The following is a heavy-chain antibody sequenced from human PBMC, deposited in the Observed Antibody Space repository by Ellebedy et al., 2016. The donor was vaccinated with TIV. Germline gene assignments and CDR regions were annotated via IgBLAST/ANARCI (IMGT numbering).Heavy chain of an antibody. J-gene: IGHJ4*02. V-gene: IGHV4-34*01. CDR3: ARGSPSRPPSRITMVRGVILLFDY. Sequence: SETLSLXXAVYGGSFSGYYWSWIRQPPGKGLEWIGEINHSGSTNYNPSLKSRVTISVDTSKNQFSLKLSSVTAADTAVYYCARGSPSRPPSRITMVRGVILLFDYWGQGTLVTVSS. CDR2: INHSGST. D-gene: IGHD3-10*01. CDR1: GGSFSGYY.